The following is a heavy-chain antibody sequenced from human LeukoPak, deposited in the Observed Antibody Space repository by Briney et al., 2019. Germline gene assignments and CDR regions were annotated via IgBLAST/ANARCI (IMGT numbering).Heavy chain of an antibody. CDR2: ISYDGSNK. Sequence: PGGSLRLSCAASGFTFSSYGMHWVRQAPGKGLEWVAVISYDGSNKYYADSVKGRFTISRDNSKNTLYLQMNSLRAEDTAVYYCAKMLRAVAGIGIVMDVWGKGTTVTVSS. CDR3: AKMLRAVAGIGIVMDV. D-gene: IGHD6-19*01. CDR1: GFTFSSYG. V-gene: IGHV3-30*18. J-gene: IGHJ6*03.